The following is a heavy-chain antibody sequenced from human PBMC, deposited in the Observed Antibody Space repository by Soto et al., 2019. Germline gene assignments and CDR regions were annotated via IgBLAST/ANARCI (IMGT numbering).Heavy chain of an antibody. CDR3: ARDLGDDYGDYVVHWFAP. J-gene: IGHJ5*02. CDR1: GYTFTSYG. CDR2: ISAYNGNT. D-gene: IGHD4-17*01. V-gene: IGHV1-18*01. Sequence: GASVKVSCKASGYTFTSYGISWVRQAPGQGLEWMGWISAYNGNTNYAQKLQGRVTMTTDTSTSTAYMELRSLRSDDTAVYYCARDLGDDYGDYVVHWFAPWGQGTVVTVSS.